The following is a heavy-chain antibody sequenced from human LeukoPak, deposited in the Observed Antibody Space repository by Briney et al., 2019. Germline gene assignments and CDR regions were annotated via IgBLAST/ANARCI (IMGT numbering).Heavy chain of an antibody. CDR3: AHLDYYDSSGSWGDY. CDR2: ISAYNGNT. Sequence: GASVRVSCKASGYTFTSYGISWVRQAPGQGLEWMGWISAYNGNTNYAQKLQGRVTMTTDTSTSTAYMELRSLRSDDTAVYYCAHLDYYDSSGSWGDYWGQGTLVTVSS. J-gene: IGHJ4*02. D-gene: IGHD3-22*01. CDR1: GYTFTSYG. V-gene: IGHV1-18*01.